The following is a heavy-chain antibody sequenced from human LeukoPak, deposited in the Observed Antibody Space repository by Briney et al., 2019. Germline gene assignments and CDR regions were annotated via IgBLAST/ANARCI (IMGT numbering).Heavy chain of an antibody. CDR3: ATLCPSSSCNY. CDR2: IYTSGST. Sequence: SETLSLTCTVSGGSISSYYWSWIRQPAGKGLEWIGRIYTSGSTYYNPSLKSRVTMSVDTSKNQFSLKLSSVTAADTAVYYCATLCPSSSCNYWGQGTLVTVSS. CDR1: GGSISSYY. J-gene: IGHJ4*02. V-gene: IGHV4-4*07. D-gene: IGHD6-13*01.